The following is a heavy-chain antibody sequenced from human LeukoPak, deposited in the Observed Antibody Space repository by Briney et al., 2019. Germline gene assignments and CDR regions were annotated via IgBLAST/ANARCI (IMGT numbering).Heavy chain of an antibody. CDR1: GFMSSPYW. CDR2: INSDGSDI. CDR3: VRGGSFDGSRYYLDY. J-gene: IGHJ4*02. V-gene: IGHV3-7*01. D-gene: IGHD3-22*01. Sequence: GGSLRLSCVASGFMSSPYWMAWIRQSPGQGLQFVANINSDGSDINYVDSVKGRFTISRDNAKNSLYLQMISLRAEDTAVYYCVRGGSFDGSRYYLDYWGQGTLVTVSS.